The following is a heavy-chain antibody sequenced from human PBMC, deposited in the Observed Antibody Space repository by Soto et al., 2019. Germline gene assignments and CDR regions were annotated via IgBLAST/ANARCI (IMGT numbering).Heavy chain of an antibody. CDR1: GFTFSSYA. CDR3: AKDLGGIAVAGSFDY. D-gene: IGHD6-19*01. J-gene: IGHJ4*02. CDR2: ISGSGGST. V-gene: IGHV3-23*01. Sequence: PGGSLRLSCAASGFTFSSYAMSWVRQAPGKGLDWVSAISGSGGSTYYADSVKGRFTISRDNSKNTLYLQMNSLRAEDTAVYYCAKDLGGIAVAGSFDYWGQGTLVTVSS.